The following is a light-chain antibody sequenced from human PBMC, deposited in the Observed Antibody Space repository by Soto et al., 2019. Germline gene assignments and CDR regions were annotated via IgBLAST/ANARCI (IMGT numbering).Light chain of an antibody. Sequence: QSALTQPASVSGSPGQSITISCTGTSSDVGGYNYVSWYQQHPGKAPKLMIYDVTYRPSGVSNRFSGSKSGNTASLTISGLQGEDEADYYCSSYTSSSTGVFGAGTKLTVL. J-gene: IGLJ2*01. CDR3: SSYTSSSTGV. CDR2: DVT. CDR1: SSDVGGYNY. V-gene: IGLV2-14*01.